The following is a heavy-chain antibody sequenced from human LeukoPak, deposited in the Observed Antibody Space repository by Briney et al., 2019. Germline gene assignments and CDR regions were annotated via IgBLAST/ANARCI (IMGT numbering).Heavy chain of an antibody. CDR3: ARDLVLTPLDY. CDR1: GFTFSSYS. J-gene: IGHJ4*02. D-gene: IGHD2-8*01. V-gene: IGHV3-48*04. CDR2: ISSSSSTI. Sequence: SGGSLRLSCAASGFTFSSYSMNWVRQAPGKGLEWVSYISSSSSTIYYADPVKGRFTISRDNAKNSLYLQMNSLRAEDTAVYYCARDLVLTPLDYWGQGTLVTVSS.